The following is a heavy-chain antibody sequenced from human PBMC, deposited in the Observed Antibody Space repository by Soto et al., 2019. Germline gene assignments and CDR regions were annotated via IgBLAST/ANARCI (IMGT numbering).Heavy chain of an antibody. CDR1: GFTFRSYA. CDR2: ISYDGSNK. J-gene: IGHJ4*02. D-gene: IGHD3-22*01. Sequence: GGSLRLSCAASGFTFRSYAMHWVRQAPGKGLEWVAVISYDGSNKYYADSVKGRFTISRDNSKSTLYLQMNSLRAEDTAVYYRAKDLNSIVYHFDYGGRGPLVPASS. V-gene: IGHV3-30-3*01. CDR3: AKDLNSIVYHFDY.